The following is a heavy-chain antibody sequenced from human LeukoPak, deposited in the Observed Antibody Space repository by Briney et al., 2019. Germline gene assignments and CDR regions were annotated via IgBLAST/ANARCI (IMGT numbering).Heavy chain of an antibody. V-gene: IGHV3-48*01. Sequence: GGSLRLSCAASGFTFSSYGMTWVRQAPGKGLEWVSYISSGSSTIYYADSVKGRFTISRDDAKNSLYLQMSGLRAEDTAVYYCARGEIILWRYYFDRWGQGTQVTVSS. J-gene: IGHJ4*02. D-gene: IGHD3-10*01. CDR1: GFTFSSYG. CDR3: ARGEIILWRYYFDR. CDR2: ISSGSSTI.